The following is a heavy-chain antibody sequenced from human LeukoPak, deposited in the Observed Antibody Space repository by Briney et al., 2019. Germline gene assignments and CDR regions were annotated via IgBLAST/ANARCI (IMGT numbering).Heavy chain of an antibody. V-gene: IGHV3-33*08. CDR1: GFTGSNNY. CDR2: IWHDGSNK. J-gene: IGHJ4*02. D-gene: IGHD4-17*01. CDR3: ARPDYGASGDY. Sequence: GGSLRLSCAASGFTGSNNYVSWVRQAPGKGLEWVAVIWHDGSNKYYTDSVKGRFTISRDDSKNTLYPQMNSLKAEDTAVYYCARPDYGASGDYWGQGTLVTVSS.